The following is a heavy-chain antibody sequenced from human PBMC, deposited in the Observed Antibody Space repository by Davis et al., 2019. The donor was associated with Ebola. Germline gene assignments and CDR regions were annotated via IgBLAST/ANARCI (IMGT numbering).Heavy chain of an antibody. Sequence: GESLKIPCKGSGYTFTSYWIGWVRQMPGKGLEWPGIMYPGDSDTRYNPSFQGQVTISADKSISTAYLQWSSLKASDTAMYYCARLGLGYSSSWYGDYWGQGTLVTVSS. CDR3: ARLGLGYSSSWYGDY. V-gene: IGHV5-51*01. CDR1: GYTFTSYW. CDR2: MYPGDSDT. D-gene: IGHD6-13*01. J-gene: IGHJ4*02.